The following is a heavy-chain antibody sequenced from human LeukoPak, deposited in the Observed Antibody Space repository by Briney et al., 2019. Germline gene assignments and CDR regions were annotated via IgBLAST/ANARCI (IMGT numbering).Heavy chain of an antibody. V-gene: IGHV4-59*01. D-gene: IGHD2-2*01. Sequence: SETLSLTCTVSDGSITNYDWSWVRQPPGKGLEFIGHVHYSGTANYNPSLRSRVTISIDTSKKHFFLKLKSVTAADTAVYYCASGSGYRSSTSCSKGDYYFDYWGQGTLVTVSS. CDR2: VHYSGTA. J-gene: IGHJ4*02. CDR3: ASGSGYRSSTSCSKGDYYFDY. CDR1: DGSITNYD.